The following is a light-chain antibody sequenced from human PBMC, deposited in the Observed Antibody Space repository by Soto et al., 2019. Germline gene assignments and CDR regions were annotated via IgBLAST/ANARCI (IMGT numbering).Light chain of an antibody. V-gene: IGKV3-11*01. J-gene: IGKJ1*01. Sequence: EIVLTQSPATLSLSPGERATLSCRASQSFSTYLAWYQLKSGQPPRLLIYDISHRANSIPARFSGSGPGTDFTLTISSLEPEDFALYFCQHRANWPWTFGQGTKVEIK. CDR3: QHRANWPWT. CDR2: DIS. CDR1: QSFSTY.